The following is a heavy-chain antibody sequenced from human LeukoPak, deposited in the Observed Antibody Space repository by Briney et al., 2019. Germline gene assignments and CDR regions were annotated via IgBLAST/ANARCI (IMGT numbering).Heavy chain of an antibody. Sequence: ASVKVSCKASGGTFSSYAISWVRQAPGQGLEWMGGIIPIFGTANYAQKFQGRVTITADESTSTAYMELSSLRSEDTAVYYCAGEGMVRGVILDYWGQGTLVTVSS. V-gene: IGHV1-69*13. CDR1: GGTFSSYA. D-gene: IGHD3-10*01. CDR2: IIPIFGTA. CDR3: AGEGMVRGVILDY. J-gene: IGHJ4*02.